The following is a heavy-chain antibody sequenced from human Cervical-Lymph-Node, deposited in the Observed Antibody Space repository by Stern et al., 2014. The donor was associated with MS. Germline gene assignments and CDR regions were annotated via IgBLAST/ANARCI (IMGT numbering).Heavy chain of an antibody. CDR3: ARTPLDSSGYVERSWYFDL. CDR2: IIPLFGTA. V-gene: IGHV1-69*01. CDR1: GGNFNTFA. J-gene: IGHJ2*01. D-gene: IGHD3-22*01. Sequence: QLVQSGAEVKKPGSSVKVSCKTSGGNFNTFALSWVRQAPGQGLEWMGGIIPLFGTANYAQRFQDRVTITADASTSTAYMELSSLRSDDTAVYYCARTPLDSSGYVERSWYFDLWGRGTRVTVSS.